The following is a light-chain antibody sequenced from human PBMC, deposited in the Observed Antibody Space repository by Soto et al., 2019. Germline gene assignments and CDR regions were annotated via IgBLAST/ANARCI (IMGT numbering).Light chain of an antibody. CDR2: EVS. Sequence: QSALAQPASVSGSPGQSITISCTGTSSDIGAYKYVSWYQQHPGKAPKLLIFEVSHRPSGVSNRFSGSKSGNTVSLTISGLQAEDEADYYCLSYTSISARVFGTGTKVTVL. CDR1: SSDIGAYKY. CDR3: LSYTSISARV. J-gene: IGLJ1*01. V-gene: IGLV2-14*01.